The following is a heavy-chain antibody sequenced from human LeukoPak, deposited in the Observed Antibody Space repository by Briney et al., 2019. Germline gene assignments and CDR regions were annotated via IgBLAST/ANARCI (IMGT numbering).Heavy chain of an antibody. J-gene: IGHJ4*02. CDR2: ISSSGSTV. Sequence: GGSLRLSCATSTFTFSSYTMNWVRQAPGKGLEWVSYISSSGSTVYYADSVKGRFTISRDNAKNSLYLQMNSLRAEDTAVYYCARDLGEWGDYGDYVPYWGQGTLVTVSS. V-gene: IGHV3-48*04. D-gene: IGHD4-17*01. CDR1: TFTFSSYT. CDR3: ARDLGEWGDYGDYVPY.